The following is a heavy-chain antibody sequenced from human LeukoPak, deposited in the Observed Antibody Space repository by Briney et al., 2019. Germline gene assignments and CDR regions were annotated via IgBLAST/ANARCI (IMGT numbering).Heavy chain of an antibody. CDR1: GYTFTSYG. CDR2: ISAYNGNT. Sequence: ASVKVSCKASGYTFTSYGISWVRQAPGQGLEWMGWISAYNGNTNYAQKLQGRVTMTTDTSASTAYMELRSLRSDDTAVYYCARSTLGYCSGGSCYASDYWGQGTLVTVSS. D-gene: IGHD2-15*01. CDR3: ARSTLGYCSGGSCYASDY. J-gene: IGHJ4*02. V-gene: IGHV1-18*01.